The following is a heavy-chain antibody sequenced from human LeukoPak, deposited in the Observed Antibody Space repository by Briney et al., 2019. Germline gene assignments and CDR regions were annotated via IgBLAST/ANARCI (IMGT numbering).Heavy chain of an antibody. CDR3: ARSSAPRSSAWYVGY. Sequence: QPGGSLRLSCAASGFTFSSYEMNWVRQAPGKGLEWVSYISSTGLTIFYADSVKGRFTISRDNAKNSLYLQLNSLRAEDTAVYYCARSSAPRSSAWYVGYWGQGTLVTVFS. CDR2: ISSTGLTI. J-gene: IGHJ4*02. V-gene: IGHV3-48*03. CDR1: GFTFSSYE. D-gene: IGHD6-19*01.